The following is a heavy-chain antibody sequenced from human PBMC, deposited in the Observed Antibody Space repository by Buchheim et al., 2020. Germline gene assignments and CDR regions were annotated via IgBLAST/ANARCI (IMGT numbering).Heavy chain of an antibody. CDR2: IYYSGST. J-gene: IGHJ4*02. CDR1: GGSISSSSYY. CDR3: ASLRYDFWSGYLEYYFDY. Sequence: QLQLQESGPGLVKPSETLSLTCTVSGGSISSSSYYWGWIRQPPGKGLEWIGSIYYSGSTYYNPSLKSRVTISVDTSKTQSSLKLSSVTAADTAVYYCASLRYDFWSGYLEYYFDYWGQGTL. V-gene: IGHV4-39*01. D-gene: IGHD3-3*01.